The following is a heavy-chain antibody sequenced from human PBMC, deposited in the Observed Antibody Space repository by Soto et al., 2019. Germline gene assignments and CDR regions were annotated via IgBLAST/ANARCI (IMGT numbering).Heavy chain of an antibody. CDR2: ISGYNGNT. Sequence: QGQLVQSGAEVKKAGASVKVSCKASGYTFTSYGITWVRQAPGQGLEWMGWISGYNGNTNYAQMLQASIPMTIDTPTSTALMVLTSLLSDDASVDICARPNSCDSSGHFDYWGQGTLVTVSS. CDR1: GYTFTSYG. J-gene: IGHJ4*02. D-gene: IGHD6-19*01. CDR3: ARPNSCDSSGHFDY. V-gene: IGHV1-18*04.